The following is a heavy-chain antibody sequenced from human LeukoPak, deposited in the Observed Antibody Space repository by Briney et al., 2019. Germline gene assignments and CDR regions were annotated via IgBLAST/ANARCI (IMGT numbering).Heavy chain of an antibody. CDR2: IYYSGST. CDR3: ARETYYYDSSGYYYPVIDY. J-gene: IGHJ4*02. Sequence: SETLSLTCTGSGGSISSYYWSWIRHPPGKRLEWIGYIYYSGSTNYNPSLKSRVTISVDTSKNQFSLKLSSVTAADTAVYYCARETYYYDSSGYYYPVIDYWGQGTLVTVSS. D-gene: IGHD3-22*01. CDR1: GGSISSYY. V-gene: IGHV4-59*01.